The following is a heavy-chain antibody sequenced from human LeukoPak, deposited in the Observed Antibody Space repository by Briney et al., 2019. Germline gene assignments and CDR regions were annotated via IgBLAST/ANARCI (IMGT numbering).Heavy chain of an antibody. J-gene: IGHJ4*02. CDR2: ISSSGSTI. CDR3: VRDDILTGYPTPFDY. Sequence: GGSLRLSCAASGFTFSNAWMSWVRQAPGKGLEWVSYISSSGSTIYYADSVKGRFTISRDNAKNSLYLQMNSLRAEDTALYYCVRDDILTGYPTPFDYWGQGTLVTVSS. D-gene: IGHD3-9*01. V-gene: IGHV3-11*04. CDR1: GFTFSNAW.